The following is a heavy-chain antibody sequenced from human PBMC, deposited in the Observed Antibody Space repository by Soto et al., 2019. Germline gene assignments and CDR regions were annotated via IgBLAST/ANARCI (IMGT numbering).Heavy chain of an antibody. J-gene: IGHJ2*01. V-gene: IGHV3-21*01. CDR3: ARDLRGQWWYDL. D-gene: IGHD2-15*01. CDR1: GFNFTPYA. Sequence: EVQLVESGGGLVQPGGSLRLSCTASGFNFTPYAMNWVRQAPGKGREWVSSISSGSTLIYYADSVKGRFTISRDNAKNSLCLQMNSLRADDTAVYSCARDLRGQWWYDLWGRGTLVTVSS. CDR2: ISSGSTLI.